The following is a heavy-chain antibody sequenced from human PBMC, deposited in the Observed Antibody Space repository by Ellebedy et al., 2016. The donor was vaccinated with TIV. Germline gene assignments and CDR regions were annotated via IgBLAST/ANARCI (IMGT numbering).Heavy chain of an antibody. Sequence: MPSETLSLTCTVSGGSISHSDYYWNWIRQPPGKGLEWIGSIYYSGSAYYNPSLKSRVTVSVDTSQNQFSLNLSSVTAADTAVYYCARDPALPRGRFDTWGQGTLVTVSS. CDR2: IYYSGSA. CDR3: ARDPALPRGRFDT. J-gene: IGHJ5*02. CDR1: GGSISHSDYY. V-gene: IGHV4-39*07.